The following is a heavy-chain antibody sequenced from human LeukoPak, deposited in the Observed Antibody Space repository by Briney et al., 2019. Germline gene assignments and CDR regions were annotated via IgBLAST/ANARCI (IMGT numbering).Heavy chain of an antibody. CDR2: IYYSGST. J-gene: IGHJ6*02. V-gene: IGHV4-59*08. CDR1: GGSISSYY. CDR3: ARQNGSSWSGDYYYYYGMDV. D-gene: IGHD6-13*01. Sequence: SETLSLTCTVSGGSISSYYWSWIRRPPGKGLEWIGYIYYSGSTNYNPSLKSRVTISVDTSKNQFSLKLSSVTAADTAVYYCARQNGSSWSGDYYYYYGMDVWGQGTTVTVSS.